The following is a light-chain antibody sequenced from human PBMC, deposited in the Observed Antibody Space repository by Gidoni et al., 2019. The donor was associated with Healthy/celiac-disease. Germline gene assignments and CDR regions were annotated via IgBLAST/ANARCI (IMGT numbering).Light chain of an antibody. CDR3: QQYGSSPPT. CDR2: GAS. CDR1: QSVSSSY. Sequence: EIVLTQSPGTLSLSPGERATLSCRASQSVSSSYLAWYQQKPGQAPRLLIYGASSGSGTDFTLTISRLEPEDFAVYYCQQYGSSPPTFGQGTKVEIK. V-gene: IGKV3-20*01. J-gene: IGKJ1*01.